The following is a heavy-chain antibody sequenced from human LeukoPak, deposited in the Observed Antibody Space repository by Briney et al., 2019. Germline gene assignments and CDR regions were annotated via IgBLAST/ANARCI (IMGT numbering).Heavy chain of an antibody. CDR1: GFTFSNAW. V-gene: IGHV3-15*01. Sequence: PGGSLRLSCAASGFTFSNAWMSWVRQAPGKGLEWVGHIKSKTDGGTTDYAAPVKGRFTISRDDSKNTLYLQMNSLKTEDTAVYYCTTDELMTGSFDYWGQGTLVTVSS. CDR3: TTDELMTGSFDY. CDR2: IKSKTDGGTT. D-gene: IGHD2-15*01. J-gene: IGHJ4*02.